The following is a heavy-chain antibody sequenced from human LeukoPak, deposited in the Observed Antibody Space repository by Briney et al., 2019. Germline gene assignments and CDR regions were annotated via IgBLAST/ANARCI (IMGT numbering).Heavy chain of an antibody. Sequence: GGSLRLSCAASGFSISNYALSWVRQAPGKGLEWVSSFTAGGSSTYNTDSVEGRFTISRDISKNTLYMQMNSLRAEDTAIYYCARGGGLQRRYFEYWGQGTLLTVSS. J-gene: IGHJ4*02. D-gene: IGHD2-15*01. CDR3: ARGGGLQRRYFEY. V-gene: IGHV3-23*01. CDR2: FTAGGSST. CDR1: GFSISNYA.